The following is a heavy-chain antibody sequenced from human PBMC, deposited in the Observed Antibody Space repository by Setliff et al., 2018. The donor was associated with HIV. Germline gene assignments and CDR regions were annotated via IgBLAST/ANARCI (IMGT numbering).Heavy chain of an antibody. J-gene: IGHJ4*02. CDR1: GGTLSSYA. V-gene: IGHV1-69*13. CDR3: ARDPTGGAARSDY. Sequence: SVKVSCKASGGTLSSYAISWVRQAPGQGLEWMGRIIPISGTANDAQKFQGRVTITADESTNTAYMELSSLKSEDTAVYYCARDPTGGAARSDYWGQGTLVTVSS. CDR2: IIPISGTA. D-gene: IGHD6-6*01.